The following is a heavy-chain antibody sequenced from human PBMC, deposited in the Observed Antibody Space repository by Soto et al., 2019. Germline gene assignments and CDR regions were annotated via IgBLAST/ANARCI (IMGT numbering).Heavy chain of an antibody. CDR3: AREGVHNYNEYYFDY. CDR1: GFTFSYYA. D-gene: IGHD3-22*01. Sequence: GGSLRLSXAASGFTFSYYALHWVRRAPGKGLEWVSSISGIRDYIRYADSVKGRFTISRDNAKTSLYLQMNSLTAEDTAVYYCAREGVHNYNEYYFDYWGQGTLVTVSS. V-gene: IGHV3-21*06. J-gene: IGHJ4*02. CDR2: ISGIRDYI.